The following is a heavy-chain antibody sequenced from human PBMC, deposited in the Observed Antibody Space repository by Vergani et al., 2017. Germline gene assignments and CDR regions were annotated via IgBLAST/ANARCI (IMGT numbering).Heavy chain of an antibody. Sequence: QVQLQESGPGLVKPSETLSLLCTVSGGSINPSSSFWGWIRQSPGKGLEWIGSIYYVGRTHYIPSPQSRATVVVDPSTNQFTRNLTSVSAADTAVYYCAGGRGDNWYFDLWGRGALVTVSS. D-gene: IGHD3-16*01. CDR3: AGGRGDNWYFDL. V-gene: IGHV4-39*01. CDR1: GGSINPSSSF. CDR2: IYYVGRT. J-gene: IGHJ2*01.